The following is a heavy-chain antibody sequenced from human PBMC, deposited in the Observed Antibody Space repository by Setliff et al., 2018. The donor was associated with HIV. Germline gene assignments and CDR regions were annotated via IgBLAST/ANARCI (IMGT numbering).Heavy chain of an antibody. J-gene: IGHJ6*03. V-gene: IGHV4-31*01. CDR2: IHYSGTT. CDR1: GGSISSSAYY. Sequence: SESLSLTCSISGGSISSSAYYWTWIRQHPGKGLEWIGQIHYSGTTYYDPSLKSQFVISRDTFKNEFSLKVNSVTAADTAVYYCARETYYYYIDVWGRGTTVTVSS. CDR3: ARETYYYYIDV.